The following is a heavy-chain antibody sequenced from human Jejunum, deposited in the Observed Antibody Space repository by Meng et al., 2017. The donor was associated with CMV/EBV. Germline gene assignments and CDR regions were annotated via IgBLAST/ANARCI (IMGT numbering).Heavy chain of an antibody. V-gene: IGHV7-4-1*02. CDR1: GYAFTRYP. J-gene: IGHJ4*02. CDR3: ARDSPLDGYSLLDY. CDR2: INTNTGNP. Sequence: GQLVQTGSKLKKPGAPWNVSCEASGYAFTRYPMNWVRQASRQGLEWMVWINTNTGNPTYAQGFTGRFVFSLDTSVSTAYLQINSLRADDTAVYYCARDSPLDGYSLLDYWGQGTLVTVSS. D-gene: IGHD5-24*01.